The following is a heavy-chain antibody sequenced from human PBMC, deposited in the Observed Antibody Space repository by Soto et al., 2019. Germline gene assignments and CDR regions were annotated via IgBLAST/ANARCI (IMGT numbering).Heavy chain of an antibody. CDR2: ISYDGSDK. D-gene: IGHD3-22*01. V-gene: IGHV3-30*03. Sequence: ESGGGVVQPGRSLRLSCAASGFTFSTYGMNWVRQAPGKGLEWVAVISYDGSDKYYTDSVKGRFTISRDNSKNTLYLQMNSLRAEDTGIYYCARGSPDSSGYYYFDYWGQGTLLTVSS. CDR3: ARGSPDSSGYYYFDY. J-gene: IGHJ4*02. CDR1: GFTFSTYG.